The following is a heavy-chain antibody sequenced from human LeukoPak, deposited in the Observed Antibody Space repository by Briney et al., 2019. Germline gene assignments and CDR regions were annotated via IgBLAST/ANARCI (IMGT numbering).Heavy chain of an antibody. CDR2: ISAYNGNT. Sequence: ASVEVSCKASGYTFASYGISWVRQAPGQGLEWMGWISAYNGNTNYAQKLQGRVTMTTDTSTSTAYMELRSLRSDDTAVYYCARDGNYYGSGSYYYYYYYYMDVWGKGTTVTISS. V-gene: IGHV1-18*01. CDR3: ARDGNYYGSGSYYYYYYYYMDV. J-gene: IGHJ6*03. D-gene: IGHD3-10*01. CDR1: GYTFASYG.